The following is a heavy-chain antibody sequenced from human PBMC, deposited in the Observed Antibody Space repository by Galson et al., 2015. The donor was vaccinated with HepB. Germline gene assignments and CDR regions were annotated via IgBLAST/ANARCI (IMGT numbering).Heavy chain of an antibody. CDR1: GFTFSSYS. CDR3: ARYFDWLGRVFDY. J-gene: IGHJ4*02. Sequence: LSCAASGFTFSSYSMNWVRQAPGKGLEWVSSISSSSSYIYYADSVKGRFTISRDNAKNSLYLQMNSLRAEDTAVYYCARYFDWLGRVFDYWGQGTLVTVSS. D-gene: IGHD3-9*01. V-gene: IGHV3-21*01. CDR2: ISSSSSYI.